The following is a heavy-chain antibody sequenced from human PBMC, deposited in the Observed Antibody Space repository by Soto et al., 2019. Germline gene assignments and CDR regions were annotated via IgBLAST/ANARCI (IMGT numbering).Heavy chain of an antibody. CDR2: ISYDGSNK. CDR3: ARNRDFDY. V-gene: IGHV3-30-3*01. Sequence: QVQLVESGGGVVQPGRSLRLSCASSVFTFSSYAMHWVRQAPGKGLEWVAVISYDGSNKYYADSVKGRFTISRDNSKNTLYMQMNSLRAEDTAVYYCARNRDFDYWGQGTLVTVSS. CDR1: VFTFSSYA. J-gene: IGHJ4*02.